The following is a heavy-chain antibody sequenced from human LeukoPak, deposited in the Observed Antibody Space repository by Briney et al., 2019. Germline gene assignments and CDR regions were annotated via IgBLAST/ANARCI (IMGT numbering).Heavy chain of an antibody. CDR3: AKVLGSGWSPFDY. J-gene: IGHJ4*02. V-gene: IGHV3-23*01. Sequence: GRSLRLSCAASGFSFSIYAMSWVRRAPGKGLEWVSVISGSGDRTYYADSVKGRFTISRDNSKNTLYLQMNSLRAGDTAIYYCAKVLGSGWSPFDYWGQGTLVTVSS. D-gene: IGHD6-19*01. CDR2: ISGSGDRT. CDR1: GFSFSIYA.